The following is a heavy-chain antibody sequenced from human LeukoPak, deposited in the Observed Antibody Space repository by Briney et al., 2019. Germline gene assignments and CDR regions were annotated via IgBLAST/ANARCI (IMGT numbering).Heavy chain of an antibody. D-gene: IGHD3-22*01. Sequence: GGSLRLSCAASGFTFRSYWMSWVRQAPEEGLECVANIKKDGGEKYYVDSVKGRSTNSRDNAKNSLYLHMNSLKAEDTAVYYCARGGKLYYYDSSGYPYWGQGTLVTVSS. CDR1: GFTFRSYW. CDR2: IKKDGGEK. CDR3: ARGGKLYYYDSSGYPY. J-gene: IGHJ4*02. V-gene: IGHV3-7*01.